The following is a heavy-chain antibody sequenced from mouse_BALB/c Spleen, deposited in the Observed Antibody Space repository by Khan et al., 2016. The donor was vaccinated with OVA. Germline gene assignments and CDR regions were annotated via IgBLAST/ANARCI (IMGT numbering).Heavy chain of an antibody. CDR2: IYPGTDNT. J-gene: IGHJ2*01. V-gene: IGHV1-76*01. Sequence: QVQLKQSGAELVRPGASVKLSCKTSGYIFTSYWIHWVKQRSGQGLEWIARIYPGTDNTYYNEKLKDKATLTADKSSSISYMRLSSLKAEDSAVCICSCEEGLYYFDYWGQGTTVTVSA. CDR1: GYIFTSYW. CDR3: SCEEGLYYFDY.